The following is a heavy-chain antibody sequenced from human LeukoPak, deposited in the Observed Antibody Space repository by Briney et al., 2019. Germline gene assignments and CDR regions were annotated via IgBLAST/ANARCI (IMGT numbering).Heavy chain of an antibody. CDR2: MNPNSGNT. CDR3: ARDKTDDSSGYYRDAFDI. D-gene: IGHD3-22*01. V-gene: IGHV1-8*01. Sequence: ASVKVSCKASGYTFTSYDINWVRQATGQGLEWMGWMNPNSGNTGYAQKFQDRVTMTRNTSISTAYMELSSLRSEDTAVYYCARDKTDDSSGYYRDAFDIWGQGTMVTVSS. J-gene: IGHJ3*02. CDR1: GYTFTSYD.